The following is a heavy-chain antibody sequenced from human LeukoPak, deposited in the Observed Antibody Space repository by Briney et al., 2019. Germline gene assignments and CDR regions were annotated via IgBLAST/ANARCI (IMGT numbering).Heavy chain of an antibody. J-gene: IGHJ5*02. Sequence: ASVKVSCKVSGYTLTELSMHWVRQAPGKGLEWMGGFDPEDGETIYAQKFQGRVTMTEDTSTDTAYMELGSLRSEDTAVYYCATPRCSSTSCYGNWFDPWGQGTLVTVSS. CDR3: ATPRCSSTSCYGNWFDP. V-gene: IGHV1-24*01. CDR2: FDPEDGET. D-gene: IGHD2-2*01. CDR1: GYTLTELS.